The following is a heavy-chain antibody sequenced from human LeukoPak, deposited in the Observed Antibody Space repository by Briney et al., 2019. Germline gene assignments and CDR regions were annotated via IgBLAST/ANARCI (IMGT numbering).Heavy chain of an antibody. CDR2: ISGSGGST. D-gene: IGHD2-15*01. CDR3: AKDVGLLLVY. Sequence: SGGSLRLSCAASGFTFSSYAMSWVRQAPGKGLNWVSAISGSGGSTYYADSVKGRFTISRDNSKNTLYLQMNSLRAEDTAVYYCAKDVGLLLVYWGQGTLVTVSS. CDR1: GFTFSSYA. V-gene: IGHV3-23*01. J-gene: IGHJ4*02.